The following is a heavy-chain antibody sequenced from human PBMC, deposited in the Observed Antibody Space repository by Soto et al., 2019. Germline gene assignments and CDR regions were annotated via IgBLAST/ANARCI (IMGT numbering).Heavy chain of an antibody. V-gene: IGHV3-23*01. CDR3: ATFPATNVLRFLEWLSPNYGMDV. Sequence: QPGGSLRLSCAASGFTFSSYAMSWVRQAPGKGLEWVSAISGSGGSTHYADSVKGRFTISRDNSKNTLYLQMNSLRAEDTAVYYCATFPATNVLRFLEWLSPNYGMDVWGQGTTVTVSS. CDR1: GFTFSSYA. J-gene: IGHJ6*02. CDR2: ISGSGGST. D-gene: IGHD3-3*01.